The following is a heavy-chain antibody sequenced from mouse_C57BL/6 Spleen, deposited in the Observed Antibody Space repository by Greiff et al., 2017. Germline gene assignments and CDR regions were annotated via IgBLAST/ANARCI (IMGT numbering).Heavy chain of an antibody. D-gene: IGHD1-1*01. V-gene: IGHV1-22*01. CDR2: INPNNGGT. CDR3: ARPQYYAWYFDV. J-gene: IGHJ1*03. CDR1: GYTFTDYN. Sequence: VQLQQSGPELVKPGASVKMSCKASGYTFTDYNMHWVKQSHGKSLEWIGYINPNNGGTGYNQKFKGKATLTVNKSSSTAYMGLRSLTSEDSAVYYCARPQYYAWYFDVWGTGTTVTVSS.